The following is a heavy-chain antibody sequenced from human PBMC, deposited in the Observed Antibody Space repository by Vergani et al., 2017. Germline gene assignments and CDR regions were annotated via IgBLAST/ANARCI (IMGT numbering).Heavy chain of an antibody. D-gene: IGHD6-13*01. CDR1: GGSISSGSYY. J-gene: IGHJ6*02. Sequence: QVQLQESGPGLVRPSQTLSLTCTVSGGSISSGSYYWSWFPQPAGKGLKWVVLFYTGGGTSYHPSLNSRVTISVDTSKNQFSLQLGSVTAADTAVYYCARDPLYSTTWPFRLHDMDVWGQGTTVTVSS. CDR2: FYTGGGT. CDR3: ARDPLYSTTWPFRLHDMDV. V-gene: IGHV4-61*02.